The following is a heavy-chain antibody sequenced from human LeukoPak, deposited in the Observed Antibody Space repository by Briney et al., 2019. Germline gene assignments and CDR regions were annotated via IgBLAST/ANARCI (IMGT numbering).Heavy chain of an antibody. CDR3: ARDFSIPIIAVAAESYYYMDV. Sequence: ASVKVSCKASGYTFTGYYIHWVRQAPGQGLEWMGWINPNSGGTNYAQKFQGRVTMTRDTSLSTAYMDLTRLRSDDTAVYFCARDFSIPIIAVAAESYYYMDVWGKGTTVTVSS. V-gene: IGHV1-2*02. CDR2: INPNSGGT. CDR1: GYTFTGYY. J-gene: IGHJ6*03. D-gene: IGHD6-19*01.